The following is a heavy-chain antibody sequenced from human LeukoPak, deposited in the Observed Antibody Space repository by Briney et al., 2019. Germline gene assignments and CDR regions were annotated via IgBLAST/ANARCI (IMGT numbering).Heavy chain of an antibody. CDR2: ISSSSSYI. CDR3: AKDFELWFGELIDY. D-gene: IGHD3-10*01. CDR1: GFTFSSYS. J-gene: IGHJ4*02. Sequence: GGSLRLSCAASGFTFSSYSMNWVRQAPGKGLEWVSSISSSSSYIYYADSVKGRFTISRDNAKNSLYLQMNSLRAEDTAVYYCAKDFELWFGELIDYWGQGTLVTVSS. V-gene: IGHV3-21*04.